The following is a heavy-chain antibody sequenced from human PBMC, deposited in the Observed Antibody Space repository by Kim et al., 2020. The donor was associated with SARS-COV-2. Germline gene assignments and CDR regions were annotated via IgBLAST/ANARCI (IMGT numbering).Heavy chain of an antibody. CDR1: GGSISSSNW. D-gene: IGHD2-2*01. CDR2: IYHSGST. V-gene: IGHV4-4*02. J-gene: IGHJ6*02. Sequence: SETLSLTCAVSGGSISSSNWWSWVRQPPGKGLEWIGEIYHSGSTNYNPSLKSRVTISVDKSKNQFSLKLSSVTAADTAVYYCARDDSIVVPAWYGMDGWGQGTTVTVSS. CDR3: ARDDSIVVPAWYGMDG.